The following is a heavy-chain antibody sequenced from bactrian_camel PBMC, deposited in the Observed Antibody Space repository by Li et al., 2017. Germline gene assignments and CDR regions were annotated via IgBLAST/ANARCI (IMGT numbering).Heavy chain of an antibody. CDR3: AAGYGNASPTY. CDR2: LYIDSGRG. V-gene: IGHV3-2*01. J-gene: IGHJ4*01. D-gene: IGHD2*01. Sequence: QLVESGGGSVQAGGSLRLSCAASGNTNGLDYMGWYGEAPGRGREAVASLYIDSGRGAYIDSVKGRFTISQDNAKNTLYLQMNDLKPDDTAMYYCAAGYGNASPTYWGQGTQVTVS. CDR1: GNTNGLDY.